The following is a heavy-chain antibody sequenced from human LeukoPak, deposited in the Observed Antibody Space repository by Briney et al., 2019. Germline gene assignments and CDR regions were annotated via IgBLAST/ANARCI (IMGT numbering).Heavy chain of an antibody. CDR3: ARGGCSGYDWNYFDY. Sequence: ASVKVSCKASGYTFTSYYMHWVRQAPGQGLEWMGIINPSGGSTSYAQKFQGRVTMTRDTSTSTVYMELSSLRSEDTAVYYCARGGCSGYDWNYFDYWGQGTLVTVSS. CDR2: INPSGGST. CDR1: GYTFTSYY. J-gene: IGHJ4*02. V-gene: IGHV1-46*01. D-gene: IGHD5-12*01.